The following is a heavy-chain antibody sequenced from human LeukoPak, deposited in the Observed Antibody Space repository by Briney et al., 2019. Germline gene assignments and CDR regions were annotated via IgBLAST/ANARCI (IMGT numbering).Heavy chain of an antibody. CDR3: ARAAIKYSGYDGWFDP. CDR2: INHSGST. J-gene: IGHJ5*02. Sequence: SETLSLTCAVYGGSFSGYYWSWTRQPPGKGLEWIGEINHSGSTNYNPSLKSRVTISVDTSKNQFSLKLSSVTAADTAVYYCARAAIKYSGYDGWFDPWGQGTLVTVSS. D-gene: IGHD5-12*01. V-gene: IGHV4-34*01. CDR1: GGSFSGYY.